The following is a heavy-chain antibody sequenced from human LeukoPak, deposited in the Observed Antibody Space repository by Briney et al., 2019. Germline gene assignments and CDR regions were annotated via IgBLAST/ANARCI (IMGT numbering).Heavy chain of an antibody. J-gene: IGHJ4*02. D-gene: IGHD3-22*01. V-gene: IGHV3-33*01. Sequence: GRSLRLSCAASGFTFSTYGMHWVRKAPGKGLEWVAVIWYDGSNTYYADSVKGRFTISRDNSKSTLYLQMNSLRAEDTAVYYCARDTSGYNDYWGQGTLVTVSS. CDR3: ARDTSGYNDY. CDR1: GFTFSTYG. CDR2: IWYDGSNT.